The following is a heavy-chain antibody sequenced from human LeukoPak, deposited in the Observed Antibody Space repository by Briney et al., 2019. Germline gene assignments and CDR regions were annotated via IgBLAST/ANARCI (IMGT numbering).Heavy chain of an antibody. CDR2: MKSNSGNT. J-gene: IGHJ5*02. CDR3: ARDNSVEDTAWWFDP. V-gene: IGHV1-8*01. Sequence: ASVKVSCKASGYTFTSYDINWVRQATGQGLEWMGWMKSNSGNTGYAQKFQGRVTMTRDMSTSTDYMELSSLRSEDTAVYYCARDNSVEDTAWWFDPWGQGTLVTVSS. CDR1: GYTFTSYD. D-gene: IGHD4-23*01.